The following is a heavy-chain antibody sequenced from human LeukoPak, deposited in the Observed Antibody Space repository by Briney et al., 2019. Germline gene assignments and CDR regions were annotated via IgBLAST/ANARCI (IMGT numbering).Heavy chain of an antibody. J-gene: IGHJ6*03. CDR1: GFTFTGYY. CDR2: INPSTGGT. CDR3: ARDLGIYRYYYYYMDV. D-gene: IGHD7-27*01. V-gene: IGHV1-2*02. Sequence: ASVKVSCKTSGFTFTGYYIHWVRQAPGQRFEWLGWINPSTGGTDYAQNFQGRLTLTRDTSINTAYLELSRLRSDDTAVYYCARDLGIYRYYYYYMDVWGKGTTVTVSS.